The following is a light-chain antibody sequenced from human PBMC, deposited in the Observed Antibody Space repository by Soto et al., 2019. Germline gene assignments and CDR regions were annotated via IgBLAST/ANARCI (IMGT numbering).Light chain of an antibody. CDR2: DPS. Sequence: DIQMTQSPSTLSASVGDRVTITCRASQSISSWLAWYQKKPGKAPKLLIYDPSSLESGNPSRFSGSRYGTEFTHTISSLQPDDFATYYCQQYNSYQLTFGGGTKVEIK. CDR1: QSISSW. J-gene: IGKJ4*01. V-gene: IGKV1-5*01. CDR3: QQYNSYQLT.